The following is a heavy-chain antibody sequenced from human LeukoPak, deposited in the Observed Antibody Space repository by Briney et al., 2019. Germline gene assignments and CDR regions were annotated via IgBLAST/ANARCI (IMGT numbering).Heavy chain of an antibody. CDR3: AKDRGAVAGIDY. D-gene: IGHD6-19*01. Sequence: GGSLRLSCAASGFTFSSYGMHWVRQAPGKGLEWVAVIWYGGSNKYYADSVKGRFTISRDNSKNTLYLQMNSLRAEDTAVYYCAKDRGAVAGIDYWGQGTLVTVSS. J-gene: IGHJ4*02. CDR2: IWYGGSNK. CDR1: GFTFSSYG. V-gene: IGHV3-30*02.